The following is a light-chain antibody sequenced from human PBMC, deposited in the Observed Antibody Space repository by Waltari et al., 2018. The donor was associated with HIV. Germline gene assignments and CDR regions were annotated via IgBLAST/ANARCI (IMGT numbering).Light chain of an antibody. CDR3: SSYTSRSTVI. V-gene: IGLV2-14*03. CDR1: TSAVGGYNY. J-gene: IGLJ2*01. Sequence: SALPHPASVSGSPGHPTPIPCIGSTSAVGGYNYASWYQQMSGKAPKLMIYEVTNRPSGVSNRFSGSKSANTASLSISGLQAEDEADYYCSSYTSRSTVIFGGGTKLTV. CDR2: EVT.